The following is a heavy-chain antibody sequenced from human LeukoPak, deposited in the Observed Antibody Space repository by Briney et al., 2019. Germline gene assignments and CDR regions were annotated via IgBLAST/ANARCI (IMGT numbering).Heavy chain of an antibody. V-gene: IGHV1-24*01. J-gene: IGHJ3*02. CDR3: ATGLPSSSWSLDAFDI. CDR1: GYTLTELS. CDR2: FDPEDGET. D-gene: IGHD6-13*01. Sequence: GASMKVSCKVSGYTLTELSMHWVRQAPGKGLEWMGGFDPEDGETIYAQKFQGRVTMTEDTSTDTAYMELSSLRSEDTAVYYCATGLPSSSWSLDAFDIWGQGTMVTVSS.